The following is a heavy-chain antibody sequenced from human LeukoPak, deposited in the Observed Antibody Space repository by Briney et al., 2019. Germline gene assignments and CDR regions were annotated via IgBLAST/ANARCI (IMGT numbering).Heavy chain of an antibody. J-gene: IGHJ3*01. CDR2: INPSSRVT. V-gene: IGHV1-46*01. Sequence: ASVKVSCKASGYTFTSYYMHWVRQAPGQGLEWMGIINPSSRVTTSAQEFQGRVTVTTDTSTTTVSMELSGLRSDDTAVYYCARDGGNDGFDFWGQGTMVTVSS. CDR3: ARDGGNDGFDF. D-gene: IGHD3-3*01. CDR1: GYTFTSYY.